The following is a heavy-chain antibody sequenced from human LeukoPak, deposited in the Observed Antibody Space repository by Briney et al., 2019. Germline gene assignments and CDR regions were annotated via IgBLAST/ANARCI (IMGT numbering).Heavy chain of an antibody. CDR1: GGSISSSSYY. J-gene: IGHJ4*02. V-gene: IGHV4-39*07. D-gene: IGHD5-18*01. Sequence: PSETLSLTCTVSGGSISSSSYYWGWIRQPPGKGLEWIGSIYYRGSTYYNPSLKSRVAISVDTSKNQFSLKLSSVTAADTAVYYCARAALDTAMALFDYWGQGTLVTVSS. CDR3: ARAALDTAMALFDY. CDR2: IYYRGST.